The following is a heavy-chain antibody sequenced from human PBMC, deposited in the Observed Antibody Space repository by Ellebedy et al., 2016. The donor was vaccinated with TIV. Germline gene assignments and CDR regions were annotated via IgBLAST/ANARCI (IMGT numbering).Heavy chain of an antibody. CDR1: GYAFTSFG. CDR2: ISVYDAKT. J-gene: IGHJ5*02. D-gene: IGHD6-19*01. Sequence: AASVKVSCKVSGYAFTSFGFSWLRQAPGQGLEWMGWISVYDAKTNYAQKFKGRVTMTTDTSTSTLYMDLRSLTPADTAVYYCVVAGVGGWFDPWGQGTLLSVSS. V-gene: IGHV1-18*04. CDR3: VVAGVGGWFDP.